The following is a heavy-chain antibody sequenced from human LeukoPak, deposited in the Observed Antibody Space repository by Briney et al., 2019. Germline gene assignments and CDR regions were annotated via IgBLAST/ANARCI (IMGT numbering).Heavy chain of an antibody. CDR2: IKQDGSEK. CDR1: GFTFSSYW. V-gene: IGHV3-7*03. J-gene: IGHJ4*02. CDR3: AKDKGRWLQLPQDY. D-gene: IGHD5-24*01. Sequence: GGSLRPSCAASGFTFSSYWMSWVRQAPGKGLEWVANIKQDGSEKYYVDSVKGRFTISRDNAKNSLYLQMNSLRAEDTAVYYCAKDKGRWLQLPQDYWGQGTLVTVSS.